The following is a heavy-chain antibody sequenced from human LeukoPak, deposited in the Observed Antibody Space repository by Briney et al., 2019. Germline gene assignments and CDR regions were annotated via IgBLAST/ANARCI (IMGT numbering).Heavy chain of an antibody. V-gene: IGHV4-4*02. J-gene: IGHJ3*02. CDR2: IYHSGLT. Sequence: SETLSLTCAVSGGSISNSNWWSWLRQPPGKGLEWIGEIYHSGLTNYNPSLKSRVVLSVDNSKNQFSLKLNSVTAADTAVYYCARAGDQWLVNAFDIWGQGTTVTVSS. CDR1: GGSISNSNW. CDR3: ARAGDQWLVNAFDI. D-gene: IGHD6-19*01.